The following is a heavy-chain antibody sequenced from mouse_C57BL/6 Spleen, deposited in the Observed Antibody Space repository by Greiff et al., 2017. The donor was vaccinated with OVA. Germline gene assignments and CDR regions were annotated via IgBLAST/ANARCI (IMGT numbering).Heavy chain of an antibody. D-gene: IGHD2-4*01. V-gene: IGHV1-64*01. CDR2: IHPNSGST. CDR3: ARSYDYLYAMDD. J-gene: IGHJ4*01. CDR1: GYTFTSYW. Sequence: QVQLQQPGAELVKPGASVKLSCKASGYTFTSYWMHWVKQRPGQGLEWIGMIHPNSGSTNYNEKFKSKATLTVDKSSSTAYMQLSSLTSEDSAVYYCARSYDYLYAMDDWGQGTSVTVSS.